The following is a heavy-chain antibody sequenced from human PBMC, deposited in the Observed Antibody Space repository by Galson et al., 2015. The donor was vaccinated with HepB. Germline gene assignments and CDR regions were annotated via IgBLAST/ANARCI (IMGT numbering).Heavy chain of an antibody. CDR1: GVTFSNEG. Sequence: SVKVSCKASGVTFSNEGLNWVRQAPGQGLEWMRGLIPIIGTPNYAPKFQGRVTITADESTSTASLELTSLRSADTAVYYCARLQYYSSVIYAFDVWGQGTMVTVSS. J-gene: IGHJ3*01. D-gene: IGHD3-22*01. CDR2: LIPIIGTP. V-gene: IGHV1-69*13. CDR3: ARLQYYSSVIYAFDV.